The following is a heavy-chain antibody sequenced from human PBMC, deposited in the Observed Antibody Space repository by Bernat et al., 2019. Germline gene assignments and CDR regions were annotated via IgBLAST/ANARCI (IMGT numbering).Heavy chain of an antibody. CDR1: GFTFSSYG. Sequence: QVQLVESGGGVVQPGRSLRLSCVASGFTFSSYGMHWVRQAPGKGLEWVAVISYDGSNKYYADSVKGRFTISRDNSKNTLYLQMNSLRAEDTAVYYCAKDRSCSSTSCYHYYYGMDVWGQGTTVTVSS. CDR3: AKDRSCSSTSCYHYYYGMDV. V-gene: IGHV3-30*18. CDR2: ISYDGSNK. D-gene: IGHD2-2*01. J-gene: IGHJ6*02.